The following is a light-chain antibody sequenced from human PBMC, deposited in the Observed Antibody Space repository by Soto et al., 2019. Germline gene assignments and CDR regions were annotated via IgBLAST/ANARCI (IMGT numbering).Light chain of an antibody. Sequence: QSVLTQPPSVSGAPGQRVTISCTGSSSNIGAGYDVHWYQQVSGTTPKLLIYGNTNRPSGVPDRFSGSKSGNSASLAIPGLQAGDEADYYCQSYDGSLSGSRVVFGGGTKLTVL. CDR1: SSNIGAGYD. J-gene: IGLJ2*01. CDR3: QSYDGSLSGSRVV. CDR2: GNT. V-gene: IGLV1-40*01.